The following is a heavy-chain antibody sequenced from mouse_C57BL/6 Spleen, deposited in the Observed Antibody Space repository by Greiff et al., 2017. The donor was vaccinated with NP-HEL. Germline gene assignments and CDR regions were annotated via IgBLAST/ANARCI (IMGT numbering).Heavy chain of an antibody. V-gene: IGHV6-3*01. D-gene: IGHD2-2*01. CDR1: GFTFSNYW. J-gene: IGHJ3*01. CDR2: IRLKSDNYAT. CDR3: FWLPRFAY. Sequence: EVKLVESGGGLVQPGGSMKLSCVASGFTFSNYWMNWVRQSPEKGLEWVAQIRLKSDNYATHYAESVKGRFTISRDDSKSSVYLQMNNLRAEDTGIYYCFWLPRFAYWGQGTLVTVSA.